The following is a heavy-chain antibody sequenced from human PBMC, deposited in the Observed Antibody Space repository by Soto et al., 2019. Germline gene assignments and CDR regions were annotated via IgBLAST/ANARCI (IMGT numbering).Heavy chain of an antibody. CDR3: VRGSSRFHDPNYYYVMDV. CDR1: GFTLSDHY. D-gene: IGHD6-13*01. V-gene: IGHV3-72*01. J-gene: IGHJ6*01. CDR2: IRNRVNDYTT. Sequence: PGGSLRLSCRASGFTLSDHYMDWVRQAPGKGLEWVGRIRNRVNDYTTEYAASVKGRFSFSADDSKNSLYLQMNSLQTEDTAVYYCVRGSSRFHDPNYYYVMDVWGQGTTVTVSS.